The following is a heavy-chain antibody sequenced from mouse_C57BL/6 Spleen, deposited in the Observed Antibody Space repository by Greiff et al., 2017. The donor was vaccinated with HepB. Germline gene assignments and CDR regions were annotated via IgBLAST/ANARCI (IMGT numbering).Heavy chain of an antibody. J-gene: IGHJ3*01. D-gene: IGHD2-4*01. CDR3: AIYYEYDGRGFAY. CDR2: IYPRSGNT. Sequence: QVQLQQSGAELARPGASVKLSCKASGYTFTSYGISWVKQRTGQGLEWIGEIYPRSGNTYYNEKFKGKATLTADKSSSTAYMELRSLTSEDSAVYFCAIYYEYDGRGFAYWGQGTLVTVSA. V-gene: IGHV1-81*01. CDR1: GYTFTSYG.